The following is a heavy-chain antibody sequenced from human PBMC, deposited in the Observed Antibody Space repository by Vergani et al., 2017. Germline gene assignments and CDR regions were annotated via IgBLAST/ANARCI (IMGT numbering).Heavy chain of an antibody. Sequence: QITLKESGPTLVKPTQTLTLTCTFSGFSLSTSGVGVGWIRQPPGKALEWLALIYWDDDKRYSTSLKSRLTISKDTSKSQVVLTMTNMDPVDTATYYCARIRVLDYIEDYWGQGTLVTVSS. J-gene: IGHJ4*02. CDR2: IYWDDDK. CDR3: ARIRVLDYIEDY. V-gene: IGHV2-5*02. D-gene: IGHD3-16*01. CDR1: GFSLSTSGVG.